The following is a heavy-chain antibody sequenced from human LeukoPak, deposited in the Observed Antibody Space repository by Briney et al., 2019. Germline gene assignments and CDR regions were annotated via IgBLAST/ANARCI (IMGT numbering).Heavy chain of an antibody. D-gene: IGHD2-21*01. CDR3: AKEMLLSYYYYGMDV. J-gene: IGHJ6*02. Sequence: PGGSLRLSCAASGFTFSSYGMHWVRQAPGKGLEWVAVISYDGSNKYYADSVKDRFTISRDNSENTLYLQMNSLRAEDTAVYYCAKEMLLSYYYYGMDVWGQGTTVTVSS. CDR1: GFTFSSYG. V-gene: IGHV3-30*18. CDR2: ISYDGSNK.